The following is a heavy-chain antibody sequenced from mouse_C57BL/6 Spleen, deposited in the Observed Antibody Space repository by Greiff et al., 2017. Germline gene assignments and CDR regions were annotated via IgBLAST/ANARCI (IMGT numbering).Heavy chain of an antibody. CDR2: IYPGSGST. Sequence: VQLQQSGAELVKPGASVKMSCKASGYTFTSYWITWVKQRPGQGLEWIGDIYPGSGSTNYNEKFKSKATLTVDTSSSTAYMQLSSLTSEDSAVDYCARSPTVVAKGCYFDYWGQGTTLTVSS. V-gene: IGHV1-55*01. D-gene: IGHD1-1*01. J-gene: IGHJ2*01. CDR3: ARSPTVVAKGCYFDY. CDR1: GYTFTSYW.